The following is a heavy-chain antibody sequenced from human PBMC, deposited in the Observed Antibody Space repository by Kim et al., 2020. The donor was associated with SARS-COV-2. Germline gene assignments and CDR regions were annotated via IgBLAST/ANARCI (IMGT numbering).Heavy chain of an antibody. CDR2: T. Sequence: TYAGASAKGRFTISRDNSNDTLYLQMNSLRAEDTAVYYCAKSRVATIFDYWGQGTLVTVSS. J-gene: IGHJ4*02. D-gene: IGHD5-12*01. V-gene: IGHV3-23*03. CDR3: AKSRVATIFDY.